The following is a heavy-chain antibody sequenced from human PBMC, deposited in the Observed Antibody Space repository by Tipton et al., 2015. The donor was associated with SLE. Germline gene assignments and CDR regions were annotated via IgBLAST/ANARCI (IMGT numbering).Heavy chain of an antibody. CDR2: INHSGST. V-gene: IGHV4-34*01. CDR3: ARGPRASIAARKAFDI. J-gene: IGHJ3*02. Sequence: TLSLTCAVYGGSFSGYYWSWIRRPPGKGLEWIGEINHSGSTNYNPSLKSRVTISVDTSKNQFSLKLSSVTAADTAVYYCARGPRASIAARKAFDIWGQGTMVTVSS. D-gene: IGHD6-6*01. CDR1: GGSFSGYY.